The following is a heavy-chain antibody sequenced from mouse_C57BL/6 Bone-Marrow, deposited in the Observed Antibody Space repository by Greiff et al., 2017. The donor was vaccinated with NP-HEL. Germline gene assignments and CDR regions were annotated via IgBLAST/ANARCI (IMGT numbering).Heavy chain of an antibody. CDR3: TTADEYYFDY. CDR1: GFNIKDDY. CDR2: IDPENGDT. Sequence: EVKVVESGAELVRPGASVKLSCTASGFNIKDDYMHWVKQRPEQGLEWIGWIDPENGDTEYASKFQGKATITADTSSNTAYLQLSSLTSEDTAVYYCTTADEYYFDYWGQGTTLTVSS. V-gene: IGHV14-4*01. J-gene: IGHJ2*01.